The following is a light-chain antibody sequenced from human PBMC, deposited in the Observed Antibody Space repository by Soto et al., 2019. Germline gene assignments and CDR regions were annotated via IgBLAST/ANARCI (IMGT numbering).Light chain of an antibody. CDR3: MQALQSLT. J-gene: IGKJ5*01. CDR1: QSLLYNNTYNY. V-gene: IGKV2-28*01. CDR2: FGS. Sequence: EIVMTQSPLTLPVTPGEPASISCRSSQSLLYNNTYNYLDWYVQKPGQSPQLLIYFGSNRAPGVPDRFSGCGSGTDFTLKLNRVEAEDVGTYYCMQALQSLTFGQGTRLEIQ.